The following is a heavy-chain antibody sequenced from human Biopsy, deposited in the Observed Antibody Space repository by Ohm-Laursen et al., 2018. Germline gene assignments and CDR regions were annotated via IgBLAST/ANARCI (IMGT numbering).Heavy chain of an antibody. J-gene: IGHJ4*02. Sequence: SLRLSCTASGFRFDDYAMHWVRQRPGKGLEWVSGISWISRNRGYADSVKGRFTISRDKSKNTLYLQMNNLTAEDTAVYYCAREGRDYWGQGTLVTVSS. CDR1: GFRFDDYA. CDR2: ISWISRNR. V-gene: IGHV3-9*01. CDR3: AREGRDY.